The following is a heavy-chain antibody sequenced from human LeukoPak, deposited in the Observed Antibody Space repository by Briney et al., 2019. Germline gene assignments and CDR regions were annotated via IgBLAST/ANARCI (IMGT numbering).Heavy chain of an antibody. CDR2: IYTSGSN. CDR1: GGSISSYC. Sequence: SETLSLTCTVAGGSISSYCWGWIRQPAGKGLEWIGRIYTSGSNNYNPSLKSRVTISVDTSKNQFSLKLSSVTAADTAVYYCARDLSYYDSSGSIFDYWGQGTLVTVSS. D-gene: IGHD3-22*01. V-gene: IGHV4-4*07. CDR3: ARDLSYYDSSGSIFDY. J-gene: IGHJ4*02.